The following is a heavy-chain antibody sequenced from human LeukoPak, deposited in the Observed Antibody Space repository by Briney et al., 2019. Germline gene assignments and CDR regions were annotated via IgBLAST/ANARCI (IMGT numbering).Heavy chain of an antibody. V-gene: IGHV4-61*02. Sequence: SQTLSLTCTVSGGSINSGSYYWSWIRQPAGKGLEWIGRIYTSGSTKYNPSLKSRVTISVDTSKNQFSLKLSSVTAADTAVYYCARDVSPAAIFNWFDPWGQGTLVTVSS. D-gene: IGHD2-2*01. CDR1: GGSINSGSYY. CDR3: ARDVSPAAIFNWFDP. CDR2: IYTSGST. J-gene: IGHJ5*02.